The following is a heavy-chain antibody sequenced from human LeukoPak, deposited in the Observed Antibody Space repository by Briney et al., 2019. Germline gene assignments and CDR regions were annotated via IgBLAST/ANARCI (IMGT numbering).Heavy chain of an antibody. V-gene: IGHV4-4*07. J-gene: IGHJ4*02. D-gene: IGHD1-26*01. CDR2: IYTSGST. CDR3: ARDYSGSYSDPYYFDY. Sequence: PSETLSLTCTVSGGSISSYYWGSIRQPAGKGLGWIGRIYTSGSTNYNPSLKSRVTMSVDTSKNQFSLKLSSGTAADTAVYYCARDYSGSYSDPYYFDYWGQGTLVTVSS. CDR1: GGSISSYY.